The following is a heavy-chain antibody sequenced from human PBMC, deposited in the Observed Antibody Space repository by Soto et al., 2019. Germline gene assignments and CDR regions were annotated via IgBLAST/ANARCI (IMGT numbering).Heavy chain of an antibody. CDR2: IDPSDSYT. CDR3: ARGLVYANTEYFQH. J-gene: IGHJ1*01. Sequence: GESLKISCNGSGYSFTSYWISWVRQLPGKGLEWMGRIDPSDSYTNYSPSFQGHVTISADKSISTAYLQWSSLKASDTAMYYCARGLVYANTEYFQHWGQGTLVTVYS. D-gene: IGHD2-8*01. V-gene: IGHV5-10-1*01. CDR1: GYSFTSYW.